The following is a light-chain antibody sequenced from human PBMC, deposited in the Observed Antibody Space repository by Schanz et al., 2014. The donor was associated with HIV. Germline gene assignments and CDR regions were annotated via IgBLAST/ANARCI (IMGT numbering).Light chain of an antibody. CDR2: DTS. CDR1: QSISNN. Sequence: VMTQSPATLSVSPGERVTLSCRASQSISNNLAWYQQKPGQAPTLLIYDTSARATGLSARFRGSGSGTDFTLTISSLQSEDFAIYYCQQYKSWPPLTFGGGTKVEIK. V-gene: IGKV3-15*01. J-gene: IGKJ4*01. CDR3: QQYKSWPPLT.